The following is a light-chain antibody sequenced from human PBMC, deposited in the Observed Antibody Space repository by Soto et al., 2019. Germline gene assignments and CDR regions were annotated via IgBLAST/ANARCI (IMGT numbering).Light chain of an antibody. V-gene: IGKV3-15*01. Sequence: EIVMTQSPATVSVSPGERATLSCRASQSFGTNLAWYQQTPGQAPRLLIYGASIRATGVPDRFSGSGFGTEFMLTISSLRSEDFAVYYCQQYNNWPQTFGQGTKVEIK. CDR3: QQYNNWPQT. J-gene: IGKJ1*01. CDR1: QSFGTN. CDR2: GAS.